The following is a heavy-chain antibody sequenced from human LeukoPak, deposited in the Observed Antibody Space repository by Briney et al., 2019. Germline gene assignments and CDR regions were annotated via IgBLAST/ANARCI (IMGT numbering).Heavy chain of an antibody. CDR1: GGSFSGYY. V-gene: IGHV4-34*01. Sequence: SETLSLTCAVYGGSFSGYYWSWIRQPPGKGLEWIGEINHSGSTNYNPSLKSRVTISVDTSKNQFSLKLSSVTAADTAVYYCARGATADYYDSSGYYVGGSDYWGQGTLVTVSS. J-gene: IGHJ4*02. CDR2: INHSGST. D-gene: IGHD3-22*01. CDR3: ARGATADYYDSSGYYVGGSDY.